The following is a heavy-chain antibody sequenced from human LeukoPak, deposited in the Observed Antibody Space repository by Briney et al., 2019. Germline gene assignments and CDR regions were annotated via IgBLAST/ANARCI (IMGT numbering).Heavy chain of an antibody. CDR1: GFTFDDYA. Sequence: GGSLRLSCAASGFTFDDYAMHWVRQAPGKGLEWVSAISGSGGSTYYADSVKGRFTISRDNSKNTLYLQMNSLRAEDTAVYYCAKGYNCSSTSCLYYFMDVWGKGTTVTVSS. V-gene: IGHV3-23*01. CDR3: AKGYNCSSTSCLYYFMDV. D-gene: IGHD2-2*01. J-gene: IGHJ6*03. CDR2: ISGSGGST.